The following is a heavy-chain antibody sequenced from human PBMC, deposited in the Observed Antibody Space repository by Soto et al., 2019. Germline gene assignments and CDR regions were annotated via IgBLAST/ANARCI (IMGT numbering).Heavy chain of an antibody. CDR1: GFTFSSYS. CDR3: ARDAAGSGYYTYFDY. J-gene: IGHJ4*02. D-gene: IGHD3-3*01. V-gene: IGHV3-21*01. Sequence: GGSLRLSCAASGFTFSSYSMNWVRQAPGKGLEWVSSISSSSSYIYYADSVKGRFTISRDNAKNSLYLQMNSLRAEDTAVYYCARDAAGSGYYTYFDYWGQGTLVTVSS. CDR2: ISSSSSYI.